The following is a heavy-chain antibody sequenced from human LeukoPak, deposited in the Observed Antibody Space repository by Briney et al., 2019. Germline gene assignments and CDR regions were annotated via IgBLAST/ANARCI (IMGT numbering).Heavy chain of an antibody. Sequence: SQTLSLTCTVSGGPISSGGYYWSWIRQHPGKGLEWIGYIYYSGSTYYNPSLKSRVTISVDTSKNQFSLKLSSVTAADTAVYYCARSVGYSYGTWFDPWGQGTLVTVSS. J-gene: IGHJ5*02. D-gene: IGHD5-18*01. CDR2: IYYSGST. CDR3: ARSVGYSYGTWFDP. CDR1: GGPISSGGYY. V-gene: IGHV4-31*03.